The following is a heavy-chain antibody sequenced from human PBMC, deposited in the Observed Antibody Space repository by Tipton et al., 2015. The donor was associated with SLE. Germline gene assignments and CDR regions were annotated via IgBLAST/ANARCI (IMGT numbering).Heavy chain of an antibody. J-gene: IGHJ2*01. V-gene: IGHV4-59*08. CDR2: IYCSGST. Sequence: TLSLTCTVSGGSINSYYWTWIRQPPGKGLDWIGYIYCSGSTKYNPSLKSRVTISVDTSKKQFSLNLRSVTAADTAVYYCARGSGYDSSGPWYFDLWGRGTLVTVSS. D-gene: IGHD3-22*01. CDR1: GGSINSYY. CDR3: ARGSGYDSSGPWYFDL.